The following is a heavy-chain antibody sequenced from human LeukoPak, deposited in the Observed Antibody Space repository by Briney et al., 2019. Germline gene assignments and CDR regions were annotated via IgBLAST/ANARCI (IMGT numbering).Heavy chain of an antibody. D-gene: IGHD3-9*01. CDR3: AKCIAYYDIFTGFLS. CDR1: GFTFSSYG. Sequence: GGSLRLSCAASGFTFSSYGMHWVRQAPGKGLEWVAVISYDGSNKYYADSVKGRFTISRDNSKNTLYLQMNSLRAEDTAVYYCAKCIAYYDIFTGFLSWGQGTLVTVSS. CDR2: ISYDGSNK. V-gene: IGHV3-30*18. J-gene: IGHJ4*02.